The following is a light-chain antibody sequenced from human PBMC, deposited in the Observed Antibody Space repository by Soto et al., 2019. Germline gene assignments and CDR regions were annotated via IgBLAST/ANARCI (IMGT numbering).Light chain of an antibody. V-gene: IGLV2-14*01. CDR1: SSDVGGYNY. J-gene: IGLJ2*01. Sequence: QSALTQPASVSGSPGQSITISCTGTSSDVGGYNYVSWYQHHPGKAPKLMIYEVSNRPSGVSDRFSGSKSDNTASLTISGLQAEDDADYYCSSYTSRSTFVVFGGGTQLTVL. CDR3: SSYTSRSTFVV. CDR2: EVS.